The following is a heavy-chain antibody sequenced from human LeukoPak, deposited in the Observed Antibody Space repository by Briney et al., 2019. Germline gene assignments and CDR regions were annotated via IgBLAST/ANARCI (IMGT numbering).Heavy chain of an antibody. D-gene: IGHD2-2*01. J-gene: IGHJ5*02. Sequence: GGSLRLSCTASGLTFGDYAVSWFRQAPGKGLEWVGFIRSKAYGGTTEYAASVKGRFTISRDDSKSIAYLQMNSLKTEDTAVYYCTRAYTQLGFDPWGQGTLVTVSS. CDR1: GLTFGDYA. V-gene: IGHV3-49*03. CDR3: TRAYTQLGFDP. CDR2: IRSKAYGGTT.